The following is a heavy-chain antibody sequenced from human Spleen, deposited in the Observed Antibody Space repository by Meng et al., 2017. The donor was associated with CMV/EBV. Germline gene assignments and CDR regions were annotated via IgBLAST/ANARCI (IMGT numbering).Heavy chain of an antibody. D-gene: IGHD3-22*01. J-gene: IGHJ4*02. Sequence: GSLRLSCSVSGGSISGSTYYWGWIRQPPGKGLDWIGSSYYSGKTYYNPSLQSRVTISVDTSKNQFSLKVTSLTPADTAVYYCVRGGSGYAFDYWGQGALVTVSS. CDR3: VRGGSGYAFDY. CDR1: GGSISGSTYY. V-gene: IGHV4-39*07. CDR2: SYYSGKT.